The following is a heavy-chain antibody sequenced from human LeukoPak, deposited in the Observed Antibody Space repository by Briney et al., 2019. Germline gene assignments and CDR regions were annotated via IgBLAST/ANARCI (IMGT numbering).Heavy chain of an antibody. CDR1: GFTFSIYA. CDR3: GSRGY. CDR2: ISYDGSNK. V-gene: IGHV3-30-3*01. D-gene: IGHD6-19*01. Sequence: GGSLRLSCAASGFTFSIYAMHWVRQAPGKGLEWVACISYDGSNKYYSDSVKGRFTISRDNSRNTLYLQMDSLRTEDTAVYYSGSRGYWGQGTLVTVSS. J-gene: IGHJ4*02.